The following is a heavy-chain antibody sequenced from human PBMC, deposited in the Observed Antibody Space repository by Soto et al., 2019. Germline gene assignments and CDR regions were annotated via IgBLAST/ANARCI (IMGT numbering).Heavy chain of an antibody. V-gene: IGHV4-39*01. CDR3: ARSVTARLSQNFFYYYGMDV. Sequence: SETLSLTCTVSGGSISSSSYYWGWIRQPPGKGLEWIGSIYYSGSTYYNPSLKSRVTISVDTSKNQFSLKLSSVTAADTAVYYCARSVTARLSQNFFYYYGMDVWGQGTTVTVSS. CDR1: GGSISSSSYY. CDR2: IYYSGST. D-gene: IGHD6-6*01. J-gene: IGHJ6*02.